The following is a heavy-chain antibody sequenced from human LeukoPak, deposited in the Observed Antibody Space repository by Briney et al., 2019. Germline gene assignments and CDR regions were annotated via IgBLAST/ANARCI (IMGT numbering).Heavy chain of an antibody. CDR3: ARVSNWFDP. CDR1: VGSFSGYY. J-gene: IGHJ5*02. Sequence: PSETLSLTCTLYVGSFSGYYWSWMRQPPGKGLEWIGEINHSGSTKYNPSLKRRITNSVDTSKKQFSLKLSSVTAADTAVYYCARVSNWFDPWGQGTLVTVSS. CDR2: INHSGST. V-gene: IGHV4-34*01.